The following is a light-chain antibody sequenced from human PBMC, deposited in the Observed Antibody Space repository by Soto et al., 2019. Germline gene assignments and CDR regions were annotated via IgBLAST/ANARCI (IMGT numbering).Light chain of an antibody. Sequence: EVVLTQSPDTLSLPPGERATLSCRASQSISSYLAWYQQKPGQAPRLLIYGVSTRATGIPTRFSGSGSGRQFTLTISSLQSEDFAVYYCQQYNNWPQTFGQGTKVDIK. V-gene: IGKV3-15*01. CDR3: QQYNNWPQT. CDR2: GVS. CDR1: QSISSY. J-gene: IGKJ1*01.